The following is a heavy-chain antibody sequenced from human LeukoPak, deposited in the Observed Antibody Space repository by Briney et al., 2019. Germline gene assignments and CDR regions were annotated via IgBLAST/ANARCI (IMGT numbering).Heavy chain of an antibody. D-gene: IGHD3-10*01. CDR1: SGSISSSSYY. CDR3: ARDQGETSLGPIDY. J-gene: IGHJ4*02. CDR2: IYYSGST. V-gene: IGHV4-39*07. Sequence: PSETLSLTCTVSSGSISSSSYYWGWIRQPPGKGLEWIGSIYYSGSTYYNPSLKSRVTISVDTSKNQFSLKLSSVTAADTAVYYCARDQGETSLGPIDYWGQGTLVTVSS.